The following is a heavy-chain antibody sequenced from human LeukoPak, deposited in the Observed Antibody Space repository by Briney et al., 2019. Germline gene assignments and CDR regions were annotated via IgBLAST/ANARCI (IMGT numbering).Heavy chain of an antibody. D-gene: IGHD2-21*01. CDR1: GFTFSTYS. Sequence: GGSLRLSCVASGFTFSTYSINWIRRAPGKGLEWISYITSDSSAMSYADSVKGRFTISRDNAKNSLYLHMNSLSDEDTAMYFCVRDLLWAFDILGQGTMVTVSS. CDR2: ITSDSSAM. J-gene: IGHJ3*02. V-gene: IGHV3-48*02. CDR3: VRDLLWAFDI.